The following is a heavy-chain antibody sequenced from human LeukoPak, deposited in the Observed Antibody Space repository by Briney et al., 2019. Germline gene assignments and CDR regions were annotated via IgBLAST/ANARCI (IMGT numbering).Heavy chain of an antibody. J-gene: IGHJ6*03. Sequence: GGSLRLSCAASGFTFSSYEMNWVRQAPGKGLEWVSYISSSGSTIYYADSVKGRFTISRDNAKNSLYLQMNSLRAEDTAVYYCARDMGRRRYYYYMDVWGKGTTVTISS. CDR2: ISSSGSTI. CDR3: ARDMGRRRYYYYMDV. V-gene: IGHV3-48*03. D-gene: IGHD3-10*01. CDR1: GFTFSSYE.